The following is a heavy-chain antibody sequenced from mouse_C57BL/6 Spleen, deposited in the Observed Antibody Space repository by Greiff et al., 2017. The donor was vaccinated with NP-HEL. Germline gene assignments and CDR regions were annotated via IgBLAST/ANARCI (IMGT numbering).Heavy chain of an antibody. D-gene: IGHD1-1*01. CDR2: IYPRDGST. CDR1: GYTFTSYD. V-gene: IGHV1-85*01. Sequence: QVQLQQSGPELVKPGASVKLSCKASGYTFTSYDINWVKQRPGQGLEWIGWIYPRDGSTKYNEKFKGKATLTVDTSSSTAYMELHSLTSEDSAVYFCARWDTTVGWYFDVWGTGTTVTVSS. CDR3: ARWDTTVGWYFDV. J-gene: IGHJ1*03.